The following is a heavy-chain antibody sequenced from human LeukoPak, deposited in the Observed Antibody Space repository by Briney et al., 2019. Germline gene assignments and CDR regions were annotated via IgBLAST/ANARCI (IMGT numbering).Heavy chain of an antibody. CDR3: ARGPSKLGYYYYGMDV. V-gene: IGHV3-66*01. Sequence: GGSLRLSCAASGFTVSSNYMGWVRQAPGKGLEWVSVISSGGSTYYADSVKGRFTISRDNSKNTLYLQMNSLRAEDTAVYYCARGPSKLGYYYYGMDVWGQGTTVTVSS. D-gene: IGHD3-16*01. CDR2: ISSGGST. J-gene: IGHJ6*02. CDR1: GFTVSSNY.